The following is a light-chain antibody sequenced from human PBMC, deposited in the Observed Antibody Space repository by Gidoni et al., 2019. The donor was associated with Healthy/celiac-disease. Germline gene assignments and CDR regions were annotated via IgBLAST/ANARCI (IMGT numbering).Light chain of an antibody. Sequence: DRKMTQSPSSLSASGGDRVTITSQAGKDISNYLNWYQQKPGKAPKLLIYDASSLETGVPSRFSGSGSGTDFTFTISSLQPEDIAIYYCQQYDNLPLTFXPXTKVEIK. J-gene: IGKJ3*01. V-gene: IGKV1-33*01. CDR1: KDISNY. CDR2: DAS. CDR3: QQYDNLPLT.